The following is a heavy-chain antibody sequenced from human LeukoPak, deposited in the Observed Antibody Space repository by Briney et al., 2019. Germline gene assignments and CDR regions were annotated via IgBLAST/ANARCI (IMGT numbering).Heavy chain of an antibody. CDR2: TKQDGSEE. CDR3: GRGHYGDYA. D-gene: IGHD4-17*01. V-gene: IGHV3-7*01. CDR1: GFTFSRYW. Sequence: PGGSLRLSCAASGFTFSRYWMSWVRQAPGKGLEWVANTKQDGSEEYYVESVKGRFTISRDNAENSLFLQMNSLRAEDAAVYYCGRGHYGDYAWGQGTLVTVSS. J-gene: IGHJ5*02.